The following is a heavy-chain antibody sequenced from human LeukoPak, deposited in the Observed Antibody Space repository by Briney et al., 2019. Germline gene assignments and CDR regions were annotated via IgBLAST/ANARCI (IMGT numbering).Heavy chain of an antibody. V-gene: IGHV3-23*01. CDR1: GFTFSSYA. D-gene: IGHD2-2*01. CDR2: ISGSGGST. J-gene: IGHJ4*02. Sequence: GGSLRLSCAASGFTFSSYAMSWVRQAPGKGLEWVSAISGSGGSTYYADSVKGRFTISRDNSKNTLYLQMNSLRAEDTAVYYCAKEAPNSGPKYCSSTSCYYPLDYWGQGTLVTVSS. CDR3: AKEAPNSGPKYCSSTSCYYPLDY.